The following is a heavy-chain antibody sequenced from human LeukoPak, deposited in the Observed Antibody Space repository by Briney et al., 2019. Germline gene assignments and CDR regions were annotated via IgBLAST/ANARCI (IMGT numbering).Heavy chain of an antibody. Sequence: PGGSLRLSCAASGLTFSSYAMDWVRQAPGKGVEWIGYMYYTGSTNYNPSLKSRLTMSVDMSKKQFSLKLRSVTAADTAVYYCATSTVATSYYYYGMDVWGQGTTVTVSS. CDR1: GLTFSSYA. CDR3: ATSTVATSYYYYGMDV. V-gene: IGHV4-59*01. J-gene: IGHJ6*02. D-gene: IGHD4-23*01. CDR2: MYYTGST.